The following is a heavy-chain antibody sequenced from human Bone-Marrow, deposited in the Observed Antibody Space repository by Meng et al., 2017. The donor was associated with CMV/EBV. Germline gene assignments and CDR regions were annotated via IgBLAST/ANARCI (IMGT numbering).Heavy chain of an antibody. V-gene: IGHV4-59*01. D-gene: IGHD4-11*01. CDR2: ISHNGYI. CDR1: GASISSNY. J-gene: IGHJ4*02. CDR3: ARYTVTTVFDY. Sequence: SETLSLTCTVSGASISSNYWSWNRRPPGKGLQYIGSISHNGYINYNPSLKGRVTISVDTSKNQFSLKLSSVTAADTAVYYCARYTVTTVFDYWGQGTLVTVSS.